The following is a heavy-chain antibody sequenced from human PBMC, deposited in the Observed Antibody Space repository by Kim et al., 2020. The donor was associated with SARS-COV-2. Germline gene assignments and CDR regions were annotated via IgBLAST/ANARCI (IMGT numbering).Heavy chain of an antibody. CDR1: GGSISSSSYY. CDR3: ARTRKNDYDILTGGHGYFDY. Sequence: SETLSLTCTVSGGSISSSSYYWGWIRQPPGKGLEWIGSIYYSGSTYYNPSLKSRVTISVDTSKNQFSLKLSSVTAADTAVYYCARTRKNDYDILTGGHGYFDYWGQGTLVTVSS. J-gene: IGHJ4*02. D-gene: IGHD3-9*01. CDR2: IYYSGST. V-gene: IGHV4-39*01.